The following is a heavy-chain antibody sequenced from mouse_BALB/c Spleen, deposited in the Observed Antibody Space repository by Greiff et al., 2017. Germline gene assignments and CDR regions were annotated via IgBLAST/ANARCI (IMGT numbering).Heavy chain of an antibody. V-gene: IGHV2-9*02. Sequence: VKLVESGPGLVAPSQSLSITCTVSGYSLTSYGVHWVRQPPGKGLEWLGVIWAGGSTNYNSALLSRLSISKDNSKSQVFLKMISLQTDDTAMYYCARRSYDYDHYAMDYWGQGTSVTVSS. CDR2: IWAGGST. CDR1: GYSLTSYG. D-gene: IGHD2-4*01. J-gene: IGHJ4*01. CDR3: ARRSYDYDHYAMDY.